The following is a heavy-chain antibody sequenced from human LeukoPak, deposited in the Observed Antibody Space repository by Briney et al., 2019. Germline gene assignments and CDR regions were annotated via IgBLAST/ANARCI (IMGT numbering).Heavy chain of an antibody. CDR3: ARDPGYEFDY. D-gene: IGHD2-15*01. V-gene: IGHV3-21*01. CDR1: GFTFSRYS. J-gene: IGHJ4*02. CDR2: ISSSSTYI. Sequence: VGSLRLSCAASGFTFSRYSMNWVRQAPGKGLEWVSTISSSSTYIYYADSVKGRFTISRDNAKNSLYLQMNSLRAEDTAVYYCARDPGYEFDYWGQGTLVTVSS.